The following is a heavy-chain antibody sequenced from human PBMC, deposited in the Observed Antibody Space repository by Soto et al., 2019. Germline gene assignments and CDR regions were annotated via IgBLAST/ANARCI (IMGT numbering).Heavy chain of an antibody. D-gene: IGHD5-18*01. CDR3: VKGDLDTAVVNSPDAFDF. CDR1: GFMFNDYG. Sequence: LRLSCEASGFMFNDYGMHWVRQAPGKGLDWVAVISYDGDNKYYAQSVKGRFTISRDNSKNTLFLHMDSLRREDTAVYHCVKGDLDTAVVNSPDAFDFWGQGTMVT. V-gene: IGHV3-30*18. CDR2: ISYDGDNK. J-gene: IGHJ3*01.